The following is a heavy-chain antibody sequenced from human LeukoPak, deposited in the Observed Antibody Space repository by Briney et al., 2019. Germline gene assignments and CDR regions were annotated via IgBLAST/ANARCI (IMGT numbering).Heavy chain of an antibody. J-gene: IGHJ4*02. Sequence: SETLSLTCTVSGGSISSSSYYWGWIRQPPGKGLEWIGSIYYSGSTYYNPSLKSRVTISVDTSKNQFSLKLSSVTAAVTAVYYCARLIVGAGDYWGQGTLVTVSS. D-gene: IGHD1-26*01. V-gene: IGHV4-39*01. CDR2: IYYSGST. CDR1: GGSISSSSYY. CDR3: ARLIVGAGDY.